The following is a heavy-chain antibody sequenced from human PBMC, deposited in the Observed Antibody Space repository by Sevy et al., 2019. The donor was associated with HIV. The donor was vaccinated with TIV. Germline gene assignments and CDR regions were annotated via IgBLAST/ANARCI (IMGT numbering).Heavy chain of an antibody. CDR2: IKEDGSEK. J-gene: IGHJ4*02. D-gene: IGHD3-22*01. CDR3: AREGYYYDSSGSYFGGYYFDF. V-gene: IGHV3-7*03. Sequence: GGSLRLSCAASGFTFSTYWMTWVRQAPGKGLEWVANIKEDGSEKYYVDSVKGRFTISRDNAKNSLYLQMNSLRADDTAVYFCAREGYYYDSSGSYFGGYYFDFWGQGTLVTVSS. CDR1: GFTFSTYW.